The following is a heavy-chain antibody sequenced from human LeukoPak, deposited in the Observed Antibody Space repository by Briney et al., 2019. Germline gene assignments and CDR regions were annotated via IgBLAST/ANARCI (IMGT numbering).Heavy chain of an antibody. V-gene: IGHV3-30-3*01. J-gene: IGHJ4*02. D-gene: IGHD6-13*01. CDR3: ARQMYSRPPFDY. CDR1: GFTFSSYW. Sequence: PGGSLRLSCAASGFTFSSYWMSWVRQAPGKGLEWVAVISYDGSNKYYADSVKGRFTISRDNSRNTLYLQMNSLRAEDTAVYYCARQMYSRPPFDYWGQGTLVTVSS. CDR2: ISYDGSNK.